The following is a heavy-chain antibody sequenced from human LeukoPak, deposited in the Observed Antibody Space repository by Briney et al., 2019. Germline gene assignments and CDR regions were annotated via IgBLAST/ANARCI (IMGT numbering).Heavy chain of an antibody. CDR3: ARQREYGDYGAFGY. J-gene: IGHJ4*02. V-gene: IGHV4-39*01. CDR2: IYYTGTT. Sequence: PSETLSLTCTVSGGSISSSSYYWGWIRQSPGKGLEWIGSIYYTGTTYYNPSLKSRVTISVDTSKNQFSLKLTSVTAADTAVYYCARQREYGDYGAFGYWGQGTLVTVSS. CDR1: GGSISSSSYY. D-gene: IGHD4-17*01.